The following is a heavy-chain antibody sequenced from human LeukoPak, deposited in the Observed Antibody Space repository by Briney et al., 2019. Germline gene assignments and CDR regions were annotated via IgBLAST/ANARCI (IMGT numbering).Heavy chain of an antibody. CDR3: TTAELYDSSGD. CDR1: GGTFITYA. D-gene: IGHD3-22*01. Sequence: ASVKVSCKASGGTFITYAISWVRQAPGQGHEWMGRIIPTLGMTNYAQKFEGRVTITADKSTSTAYMDLSSLKTEDTAVYYCTTAELYDSSGDWGQGTLVTVSS. V-gene: IGHV1-69*04. J-gene: IGHJ4*02. CDR2: IIPTLGMT.